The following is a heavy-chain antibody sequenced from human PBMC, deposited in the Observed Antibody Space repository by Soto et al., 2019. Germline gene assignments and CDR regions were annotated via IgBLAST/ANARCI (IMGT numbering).Heavy chain of an antibody. CDR1: GFTFNIYW. CDR2: INNDVSNI. D-gene: IGHD6-13*01. CDR3: ARTIAAAGGRRYFDL. J-gene: IGHJ2*01. Sequence: PGGSLRLSCAASGFTFNIYWLHWVRQAPGKGLEWISYINNDVSNINYADSVKGRFTISRDNAKNSLYLQMNSLRAEDTAVYYCARTIAAAGGRRYFDLWGRGTLVTVSS. V-gene: IGHV3-74*01.